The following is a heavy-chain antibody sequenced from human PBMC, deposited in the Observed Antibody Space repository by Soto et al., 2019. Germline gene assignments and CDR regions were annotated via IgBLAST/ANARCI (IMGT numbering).Heavy chain of an antibody. V-gene: IGHV3-66*01. CDR2: IYSGGST. J-gene: IGHJ6*03. CDR1: GLTVSSNY. CDR3: AREIVVVVARYYYYMDV. D-gene: IGHD2-15*01. Sequence: GGSLRLSCAASGLTVSSNYMSWVRQAPGKGLEWVSVIYSGGSTYYADSVKGRFTISRDNSKNMLYLQMNSLRAEDTAVYYCAREIVVVVARYYYYMDVWGKGTTVTVSS.